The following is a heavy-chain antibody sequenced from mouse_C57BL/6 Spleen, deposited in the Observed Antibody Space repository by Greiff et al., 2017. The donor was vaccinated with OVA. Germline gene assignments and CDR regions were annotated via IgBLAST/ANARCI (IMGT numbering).Heavy chain of an antibody. D-gene: IGHD2-4*01. J-gene: IGHJ4*01. V-gene: IGHV1-5*01. CDR1: GYTFTSYW. CDR2: IYPGNSDT. Sequence: EVQLQQSGTVLARPGASVKMSCKPSGYTFTSYWMHWVKQRPGQGLEWIGAIYPGNSDTSYNQKFKGKAKLTAVTSASTAYMELSSLTNEDSAVYYCTKYDYGYYAMDYWGQGTSVTVSS. CDR3: TKYDYGYYAMDY.